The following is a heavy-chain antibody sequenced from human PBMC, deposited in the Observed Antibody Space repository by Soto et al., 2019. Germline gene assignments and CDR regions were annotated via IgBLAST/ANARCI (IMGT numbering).Heavy chain of an antibody. Sequence: GESLKISCAASGFTFSSYAMTWVRQAPGQGLEWVSGITGSGSRSDHADSVKGRFAISRDNSKNTVYLQMDSLRVEDTAVYYCAKAAHCSSATCYLPADVWGQGTTVTVSS. CDR2: ITGSGSRS. D-gene: IGHD2-2*01. CDR3: AKAAHCSSATCYLPADV. CDR1: GFTFSSYA. V-gene: IGHV3-23*01. J-gene: IGHJ6*02.